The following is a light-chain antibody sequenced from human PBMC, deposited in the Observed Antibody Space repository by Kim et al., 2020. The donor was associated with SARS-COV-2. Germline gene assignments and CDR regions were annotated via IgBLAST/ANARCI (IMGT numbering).Light chain of an antibody. J-gene: IGLJ2*01. CDR1: SSDIGGYTF. V-gene: IGLV2-8*01. CDR3: SSYAGRQNLV. CDR2: EVN. Sequence: GQSGTISCTGTSSDIGGYTFVAWYQQHPGKAPKVMIYEVNKRPSGVPDRFSGSKSGNTASLTVSGLQAEDEADYYCSSYAGRQNLVFGGGTQLTVL.